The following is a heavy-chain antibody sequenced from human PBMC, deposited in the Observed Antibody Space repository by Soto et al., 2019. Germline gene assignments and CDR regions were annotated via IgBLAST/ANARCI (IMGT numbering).Heavy chain of an antibody. V-gene: IGHV1-69*13. CDR1: GGTFSGYT. Sequence: ASVKVSCKASGGTFSGYTIAWVRQAPGQGLEWMGEIIPLFGTTNYVGKFQGRLTITADASTSTAYMELSSLRSEDTAMYYCARDSIAAACTDYWGQGTLVTVSS. J-gene: IGHJ4*02. CDR2: IIPLFGTT. D-gene: IGHD6-13*01. CDR3: ARDSIAAACTDY.